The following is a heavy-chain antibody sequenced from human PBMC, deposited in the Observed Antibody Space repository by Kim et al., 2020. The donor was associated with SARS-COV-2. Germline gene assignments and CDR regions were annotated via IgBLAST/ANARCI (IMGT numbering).Heavy chain of an antibody. Sequence: ASVKVSCKASGYTFTSYAMNWVRQAPGQGLEWMGWINTNTGNPTYAQGFTGRFVFSLDTSVSTAYLQISSLKAEDTAVYYCASPGGEQLANYYYYYGMDVWGQGTTVTVSS. V-gene: IGHV7-4-1*02. CDR2: INTNTGNP. CDR3: ASPGGEQLANYYYYYGMDV. D-gene: IGHD6-13*01. CDR1: GYTFTSYA. J-gene: IGHJ6*02.